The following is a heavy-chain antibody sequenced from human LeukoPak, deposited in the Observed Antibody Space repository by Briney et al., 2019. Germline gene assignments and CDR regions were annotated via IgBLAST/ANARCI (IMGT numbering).Heavy chain of an antibody. CDR3: ARHPDIAAAGHDAFDI. Sequence: SETLSLTCTVSGGSISSSVYYWGWIRQPPGKGLEWIGSVYYSGSTSGTTYYNTSLESRVTISVDTSKNQFSLKLSSVTAADTAVYYCARHPDIAAAGHDAFDIWGQGTMVTVSS. D-gene: IGHD6-13*01. CDR1: GGSISSSVYY. CDR2: VYYSGSTSGTT. J-gene: IGHJ3*02. V-gene: IGHV4-39*01.